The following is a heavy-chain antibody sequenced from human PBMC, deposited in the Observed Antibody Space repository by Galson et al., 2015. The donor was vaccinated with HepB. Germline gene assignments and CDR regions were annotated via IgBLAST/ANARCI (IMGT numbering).Heavy chain of an antibody. D-gene: IGHD2-2*01. CDR3: TTDWGYCSSTSCYGHYYYYYMDV. Sequence: SLRLSCAASGFTFSDAWMSWVRQTPGKGREWVGRIKSKTDGGTTDYAAPVKGRFTISRDDSKKTLYLQINSLKIEDTAVYYCTTDWGYCSSTSCYGHYYYYYMDVWGKGTTVTVSS. V-gene: IGHV3-15*01. J-gene: IGHJ6*03. CDR2: IKSKTDGGTT. CDR1: GFTFSDAW.